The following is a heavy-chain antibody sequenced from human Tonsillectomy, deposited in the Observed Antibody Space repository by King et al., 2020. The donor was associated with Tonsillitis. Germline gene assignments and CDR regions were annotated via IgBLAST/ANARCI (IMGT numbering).Heavy chain of an antibody. D-gene: IGHD3-10*01. CDR3: ARARGFAKYYFDS. CDR2: IYHCGSS. CDR1: GDSISSSNW. V-gene: IGHV4-4*02. Sequence: QLQESGPGLVKPSWTLSLTCAVSGDSISSSNWWGWCRQPPGKGLEGIGEIYHCGSSNYNPALKSRVTISVDKPQNHFSLRLTSVTAADTAGYYCARARGFAKYYFDSWGQGTLVTVSS. J-gene: IGHJ4*02.